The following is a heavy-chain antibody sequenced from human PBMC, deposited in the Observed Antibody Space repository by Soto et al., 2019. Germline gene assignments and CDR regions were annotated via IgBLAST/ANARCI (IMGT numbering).Heavy chain of an antibody. CDR3: ARLVYDSRLNYLYFDH. CDR1: GDSISSASYF. D-gene: IGHD3-22*01. V-gene: IGHV4-61*05. J-gene: IGHJ4*02. Sequence: SETLSLTCTVSGDSISSASYFWGWIRQPPGKGLEWIGSANYHPSLESRATISVDRSKNQFSLRLSSVTAADTGKYYCARLVYDSRLNYLYFDHWGQGTLVTVSS. CDR2: A.